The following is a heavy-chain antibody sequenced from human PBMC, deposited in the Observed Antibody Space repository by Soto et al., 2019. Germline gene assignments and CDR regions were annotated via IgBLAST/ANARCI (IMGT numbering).Heavy chain of an antibody. Sequence: SETLSLTCAVYGGSFSGYYWSWIRQPPGKGLEWIGEINHSGSTNYNPSLKSRVTISVDTSKNQFSLKLSSVTAADTAVYYCARVRTVVVTAIQTMGGMSPFDYWGQGTLVTVSS. CDR1: GGSFSGYY. V-gene: IGHV4-34*01. D-gene: IGHD2-21*02. CDR2: INHSGST. CDR3: ARVRTVVVTAIQTMGGMSPFDY. J-gene: IGHJ4*02.